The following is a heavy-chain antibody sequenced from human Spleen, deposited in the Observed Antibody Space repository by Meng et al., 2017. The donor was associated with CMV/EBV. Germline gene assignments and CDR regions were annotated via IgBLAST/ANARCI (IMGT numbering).Heavy chain of an antibody. J-gene: IGHJ4*02. Sequence: LSFSGSGVTFDNYCMLWVRQAPGKGLGWVAVISYDGSRQSYAESAKGRFTISRDNSKNNVYLQMNSLRLEDTAVYYCARGRLTANLDYWGLGALVTVSS. CDR2: ISYDGSRQ. D-gene: IGHD3-16*01. CDR1: GVTFDNYC. CDR3: ARGRLTANLDY. V-gene: IGHV3-30*04.